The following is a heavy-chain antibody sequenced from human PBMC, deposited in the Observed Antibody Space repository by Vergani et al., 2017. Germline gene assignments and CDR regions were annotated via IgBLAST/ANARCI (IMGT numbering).Heavy chain of an antibody. CDR3: ARDHHDSSGYYHQ. Sequence: QVQLVQSGAEVKKPGASVKVSCKASGYTFTGYYMHWVRQAPGQGLEWMGGIIPIFGTANYAQKFQGRVTITADESTSTAYMELSSLRSEDTAVYYCARDHHDSSGYYHQWGQGTLVTVSS. V-gene: IGHV1-69*01. CDR1: GYTFTGYY. CDR2: IIPIFGTA. J-gene: IGHJ4*02. D-gene: IGHD3-22*01.